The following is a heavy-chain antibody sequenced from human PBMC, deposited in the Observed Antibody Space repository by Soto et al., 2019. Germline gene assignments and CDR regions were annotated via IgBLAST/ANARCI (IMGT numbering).Heavy chain of an antibody. V-gene: IGHV1-18*01. J-gene: IGHJ5*02. CDR3: AREIRDYCGGDCSLGH. D-gene: IGHD2-21*02. CDR1: GYTFTSYG. Sequence: GASVKVSCKASGYTFTSYGISWVRQAPGQGLEWMGWISAYNGNTNYAQKLQGRVTMTTDTSTSTAYMELRSLRSDDTAVYYCAREIRDYCGGDCSLGHWGQGTLVTVAS. CDR2: ISAYNGNT.